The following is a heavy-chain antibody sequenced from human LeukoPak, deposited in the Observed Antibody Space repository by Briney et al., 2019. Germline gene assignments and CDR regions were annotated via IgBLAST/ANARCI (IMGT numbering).Heavy chain of an antibody. CDR2: IYYSGST. D-gene: IGHD1-26*01. Sequence: PSQTLSLTCTVSGGSISSGDYYWSWIHQPPGKGLEWIGYIYYSGSTYYNPSLKSRVTISVDTSKNQFSLKLSSVTAADTAVYYCARYRSPKNWFDPRGQGTLVTVSS. CDR3: ARYRSPKNWFDP. CDR1: GGSISSGDYY. J-gene: IGHJ5*02. V-gene: IGHV4-30-4*01.